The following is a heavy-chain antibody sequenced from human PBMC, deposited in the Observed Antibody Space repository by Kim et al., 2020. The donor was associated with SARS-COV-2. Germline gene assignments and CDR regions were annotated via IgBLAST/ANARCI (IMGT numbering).Heavy chain of an antibody. CDR3: ANLMGVGATPLGDY. CDR2: INAGNGNT. J-gene: IGHJ4*02. D-gene: IGHD1-26*01. CDR1: GYTFTSYA. Sequence: ASVKVSCKASGYTFTSYAMHWVRQAPGQRLEWMGWINAGNGNTKYSQKFQGRVTITRDTSASTAYMELSSLRSEDTAVYYCANLMGVGATPLGDYWGQGTLVTVSS. V-gene: IGHV1-3*01.